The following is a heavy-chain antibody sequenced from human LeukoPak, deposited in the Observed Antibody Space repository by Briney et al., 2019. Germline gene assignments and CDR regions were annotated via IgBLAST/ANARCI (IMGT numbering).Heavy chain of an antibody. V-gene: IGHV4-59*12. D-gene: IGHD3-10*01. CDR2: IYYSGST. J-gene: IGHJ5*02. CDR1: GGSISSYY. CDR3: ARRRGITMVRGVHNWFDP. Sequence: SETLSLTCTVSGGSISSYYWSWIRQPPGKGLEWIGYIYYSGSTNYNPSLKSRVTISVDTSKNQFSLKLSSVTAADTAVYYCARRRGITMVRGVHNWFDPWGQGTLVTVSS.